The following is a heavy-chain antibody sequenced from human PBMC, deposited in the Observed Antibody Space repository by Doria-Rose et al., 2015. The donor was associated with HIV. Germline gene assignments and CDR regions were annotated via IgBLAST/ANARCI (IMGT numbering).Heavy chain of an antibody. Sequence: QVQLQESGPGLVKPSETLSLTCSVSGGSISPYYWSWIRQPPGQGLEYTGDILYTGSTNYSPSLKSRVSISIDTSKNKFSLRLSSVTAADTAVYYCARVLSGTYDYWGQGTLVTVSS. J-gene: IGHJ4*02. CDR2: ILYTGST. CDR3: ARVLSGTYDY. V-gene: IGHV4-59*01. CDR1: GGSISPYY. D-gene: IGHD1-26*01.